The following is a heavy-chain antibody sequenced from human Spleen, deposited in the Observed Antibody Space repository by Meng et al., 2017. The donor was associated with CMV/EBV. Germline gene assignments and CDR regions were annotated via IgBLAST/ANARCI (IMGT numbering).Heavy chain of an antibody. V-gene: IGHV1-18*01. J-gene: IGHJ6*01. CDR2: ISAYNGNT. D-gene: IGHD6-19*01. CDR3: ARDRVYGRQWVDDNHYDNGMDV. CDR1: GYTFTSYG. Sequence: ASVKVSCKASGYTFTSYGISWVRQAPGQGLEWMGWISAYNGNTNYAQKLQGRVTMTTDTSTSTAYMELRSLRSEDTAIYFCARDRVYGRQWVDDNHYDNGMDVWGQGTTVTVSS.